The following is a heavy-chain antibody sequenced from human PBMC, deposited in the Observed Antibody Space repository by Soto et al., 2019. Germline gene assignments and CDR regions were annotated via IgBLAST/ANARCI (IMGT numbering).Heavy chain of an antibody. J-gene: IGHJ4*02. CDR3: ARSSSSSKGYFDS. D-gene: IGHD6-6*01. CDR1: GGSISSNNW. Sequence: SETLSLTCVVSGGSISSNNWWSWVRQSPGKGLEWFGQIYYSGGTNYNPSLKSRVTISVDRSKNQFSLTLTSVTAADTAIYYCARSSSSSKGYFDSCGQGTLVTVSS. CDR2: IYYSGGT. V-gene: IGHV4-4*02.